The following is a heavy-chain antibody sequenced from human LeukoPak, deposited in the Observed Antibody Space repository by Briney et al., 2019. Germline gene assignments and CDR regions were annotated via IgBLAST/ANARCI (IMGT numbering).Heavy chain of an antibody. V-gene: IGHV3-7*01. CDR3: ALSMVRGPFSFYYYGVDV. D-gene: IGHD3-10*01. CDR1: GFTFSSYW. Sequence: GGSLRLSCAASGFTFSSYWMSGVREAPGRGLEWVANINQDGNEKYSVDSGKGRFTVSRDNAKNSLYLEMNSLRADDTAVYYCALSMVRGPFSFYYYGVDVWGPGTAVTVSS. J-gene: IGHJ6*02. CDR2: INQDGNEK.